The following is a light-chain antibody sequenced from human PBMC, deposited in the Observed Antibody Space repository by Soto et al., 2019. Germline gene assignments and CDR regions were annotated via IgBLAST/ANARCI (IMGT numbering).Light chain of an antibody. CDR2: AAS. CDR3: QQSYSTPFT. CDR1: QSISSY. V-gene: IGKV1-39*01. J-gene: IGKJ3*01. Sequence: DIQMTQSPSSLSAFVGDRVTITCRASQSISSYLNWYQQKPGKAPELLIYAASSLQSGVPSRFSGSGSGTDFTLTISSLQPEDFATYYCQQSYSTPFTFGPGTKVDIK.